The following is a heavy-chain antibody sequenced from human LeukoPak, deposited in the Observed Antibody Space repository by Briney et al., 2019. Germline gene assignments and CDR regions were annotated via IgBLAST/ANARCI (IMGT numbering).Heavy chain of an antibody. D-gene: IGHD6-13*01. Sequence: PQASVKVSCKTSGYTFTGYYIHWVRQAPGQGLEWMGWINPNSGGTNYAQKFQGRVTMTRDTSISTAYMELSRLRSDDTAVYYCARVSAYSSSWRPEGYFDLWGRGTLVTVSS. J-gene: IGHJ2*01. CDR1: GYTFTGYY. V-gene: IGHV1-2*02. CDR3: ARVSAYSSSWRPEGYFDL. CDR2: INPNSGGT.